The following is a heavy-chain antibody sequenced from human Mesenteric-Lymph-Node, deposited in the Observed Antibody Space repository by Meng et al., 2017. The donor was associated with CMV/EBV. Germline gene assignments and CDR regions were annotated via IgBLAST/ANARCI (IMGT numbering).Heavy chain of an antibody. Sequence: GGSLRLSCAASGFTFRSFGMHWVRQAPGKGLEWVSAISGSGGSTYYADSVKGRFTISRDNSKNTLYLQMNSLRAEDTAVYYCAKGHYGGKKGYYFDYWGQGTLVTVSS. D-gene: IGHD4-23*01. V-gene: IGHV3-23*01. CDR1: GFTFRSFG. J-gene: IGHJ4*02. CDR2: ISGSGGST. CDR3: AKGHYGGKKGYYFDY.